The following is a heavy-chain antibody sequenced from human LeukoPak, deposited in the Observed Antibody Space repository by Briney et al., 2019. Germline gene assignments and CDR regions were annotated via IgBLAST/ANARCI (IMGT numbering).Heavy chain of an antibody. CDR3: ARSSGYSAEAFDI. CDR1: GFTFSSNW. Sequence: GGSLRLSCAASGFTFSSNWKSWVRQAPGKGLEWVANIKQDGSEKYYVDSVKGRFTISRDNAKNSLYLQMNSLRAENTAVYYCARSSGYSAEAFDIRGQGTMVTVSS. V-gene: IGHV3-7*01. CDR2: IKQDGSEK. D-gene: IGHD3-22*01. J-gene: IGHJ3*02.